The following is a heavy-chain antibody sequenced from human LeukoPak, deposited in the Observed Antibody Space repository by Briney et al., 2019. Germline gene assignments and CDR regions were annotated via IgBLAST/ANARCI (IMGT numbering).Heavy chain of an antibody. J-gene: IGHJ4*02. CDR3: VREGLECSGSSCQRAAFDY. V-gene: IGHV3-74*01. D-gene: IGHD2-2*01. Sequence: PGGSLRLSCGVSGFTISDNYMTWVRQVPGKGLVWVARINGDGTSIRHADSMKGRFTISRDNAKNTLYLQMNSLRDEDTAVYYCVREGLECSGSSCQRAAFDYWGQGTLVTVSS. CDR2: INGDGTSI. CDR1: GFTISDNY.